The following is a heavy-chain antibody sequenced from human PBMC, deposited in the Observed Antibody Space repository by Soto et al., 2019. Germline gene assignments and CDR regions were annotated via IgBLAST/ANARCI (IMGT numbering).Heavy chain of an antibody. Sequence: ASVKVSCKASGYTFTSYDINWVRQATGQGLEWMGWMNPNSGNTGYAQKFRGRVTMTRNTSISTAYMELSSLRSEDTAVYYCARIGDTAMVMSGMDVWGQGTTVTVSS. CDR2: MNPNSGNT. V-gene: IGHV1-8*01. D-gene: IGHD5-18*01. J-gene: IGHJ6*02. CDR1: GYTFTSYD. CDR3: ARIGDTAMVMSGMDV.